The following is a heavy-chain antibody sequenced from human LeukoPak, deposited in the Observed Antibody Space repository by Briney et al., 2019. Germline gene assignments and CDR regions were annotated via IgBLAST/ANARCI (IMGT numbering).Heavy chain of an antibody. Sequence: ASVKVSCKASGYTFTSYGISWVRQAPGQGLEWMGWISAYNGNTNYAQKLQGRVTMTTDTSTSTAYMELRSLRSDDTAVCYCARDLRAFVAAKGFDYWGQGTLVTVSS. D-gene: IGHD2-21*02. CDR2: ISAYNGNT. CDR1: GYTFTSYG. CDR3: ARDLRAFVAAKGFDY. J-gene: IGHJ4*02. V-gene: IGHV1-18*01.